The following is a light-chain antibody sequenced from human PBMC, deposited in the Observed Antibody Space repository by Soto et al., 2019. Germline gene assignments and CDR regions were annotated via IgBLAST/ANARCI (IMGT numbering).Light chain of an antibody. J-gene: IGKJ2*01. CDR1: QSISSSY. V-gene: IGKV3-20*01. CDR3: QQYYSYPRT. CDR2: GAS. Sequence: EIVLTQSPGTLSLSPGERATLSCRASQSISSSYLAWYQQKPGQAPRLLMYGASSRATGIPDRFSGTGSGTDFTLTISCLQSEDFATYYCQQYYSYPRTFGQGTKVDIK.